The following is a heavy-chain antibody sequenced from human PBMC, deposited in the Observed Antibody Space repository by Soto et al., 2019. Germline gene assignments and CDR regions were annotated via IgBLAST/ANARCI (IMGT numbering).Heavy chain of an antibody. CDR3: ARVFEYYYDSSGYYEPKDAFDI. CDR2: ISSSSSYI. V-gene: IGHV3-21*01. J-gene: IGHJ3*02. CDR1: GFTFSSYS. Sequence: PGGSLRLSCAASGFTFSSYSMNWVRQAPGKGLEWVSSISSSSSYIYYADSVKGRFTISRDNAKNSLYLQMNSLRAEDTAVYYCARVFEYYYDSSGYYEPKDAFDIWGQGTMVTVSS. D-gene: IGHD3-22*01.